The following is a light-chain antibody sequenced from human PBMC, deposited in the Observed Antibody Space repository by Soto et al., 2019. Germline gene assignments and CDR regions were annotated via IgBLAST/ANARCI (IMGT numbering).Light chain of an antibody. CDR1: QSISSY. J-gene: IGKJ1*01. CDR2: AAS. Sequence: DIQMTPSPSSLSASVGDRVTITCRASQSISSYLNWYQQKPGKAPKLLIYAASSLQSGVPSRVSGSGSGTDFTLTISSLQPEDLATYYCQESYSTPLTFGQGTKVEIK. CDR3: QESYSTPLT. V-gene: IGKV1-39*01.